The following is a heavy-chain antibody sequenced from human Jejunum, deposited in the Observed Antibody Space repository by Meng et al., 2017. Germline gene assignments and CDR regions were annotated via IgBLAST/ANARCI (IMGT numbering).Heavy chain of an antibody. CDR1: GFSFSDAR. Sequence: GGPLRLSCAASGFSFSDARMSWVRQAPGKGLEWVGRIKSKIDGGTTNYAAPVKGRFTISRDDSKNTLYLQMNSLKTEDTALYYYTTDQSILAWFGGYGYYLDYWGQGTLVTVSS. CDR2: IKSKIDGGTT. V-gene: IGHV3-15*01. D-gene: IGHD3-10*01. J-gene: IGHJ4*02. CDR3: TTDQSILAWFGGYGYYLDY.